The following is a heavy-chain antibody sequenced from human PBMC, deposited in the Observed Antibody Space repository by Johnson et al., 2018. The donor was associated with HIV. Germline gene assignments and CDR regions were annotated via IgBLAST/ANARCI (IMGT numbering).Heavy chain of an antibody. J-gene: IGHJ3*02. CDR1: GFTFSRYG. D-gene: IGHD2-21*02. V-gene: IGHV3-7*01. CDR3: AKDKAVVTALYDAFDI. Sequence: EVQLVESGGGVVQPGRSLRLSCAASGFTFSRYGMHWVRQAPGKGLEWVANIKQDGSEKYYVDSVKGRFTISRDNAKNSLYLQMNSLRAEDTAVYYCAKDKAVVTALYDAFDIWGQGTMVTVSS. CDR2: IKQDGSEK.